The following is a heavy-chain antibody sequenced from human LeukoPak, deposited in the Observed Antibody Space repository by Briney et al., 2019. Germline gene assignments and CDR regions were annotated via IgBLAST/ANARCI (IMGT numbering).Heavy chain of an antibody. CDR3: ARDRGSRTMRGWFDP. Sequence: ASVKVSCKASGGTFSSYAISWVRQAPGQGLEWMGGIIPIFGTANYAQKFQGRVTITADESTSTAYMELSSLRSEDTAVYYCARDRGSRTMRGWFDPWGQGTLVTVSS. V-gene: IGHV1-69*13. D-gene: IGHD1-1*01. CDR1: GGTFSSYA. CDR2: IIPIFGTA. J-gene: IGHJ5*02.